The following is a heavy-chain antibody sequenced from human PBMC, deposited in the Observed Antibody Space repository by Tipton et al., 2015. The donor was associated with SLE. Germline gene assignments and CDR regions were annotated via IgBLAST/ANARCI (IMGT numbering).Heavy chain of an antibody. D-gene: IGHD6-19*01. CDR2: IYSSGST. J-gene: IGHJ6*03. V-gene: IGHV4-61*02. Sequence: TLSLTCSVSGGSINSDDYHWSWIRQPAGKGLGWIGRIYSSGSTNYNPSLKSRVTISVDTSKNQFSLNLSSVTAADTAVYYCARAPGSWPYYYYYMDVWGKGTTVTVSS. CDR1: GGSINSDDYH. CDR3: ARAPGSWPYYYYYMDV.